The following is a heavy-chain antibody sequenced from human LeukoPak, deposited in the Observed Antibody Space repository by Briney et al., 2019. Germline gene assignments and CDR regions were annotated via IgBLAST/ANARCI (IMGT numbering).Heavy chain of an antibody. J-gene: IGHJ6*02. D-gene: IGHD5-18*01. CDR3: ARGPIQLWIHNAMDV. Sequence: GGSLTLSCTGSGFTFGDHAMSWVRQAPGEGREWVGFIRSKAYRGTTEYAASVKGRFTISIDDSASIAYLQKNSLRPEDTAVYYCARGPIQLWIHNAMDVWGQGTTVTVSS. CDR1: GFTFGDHA. CDR2: IRSKAYRGTT. V-gene: IGHV3-49*04.